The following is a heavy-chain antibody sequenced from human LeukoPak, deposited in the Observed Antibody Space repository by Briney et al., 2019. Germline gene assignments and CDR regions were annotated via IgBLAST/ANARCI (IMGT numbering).Heavy chain of an antibody. CDR3: ARDLTGPFDY. CDR2: ISYDGSNK. CDR1: GFTFSSYA. D-gene: IGHD7-27*01. Sequence: GGSLRLSCAASGFTFSSYAMHWVRQAPGKGLEWVAVISYDGSNKYYADSVKGRFTISRDNSKNTLYLQMNSLRAEDTAVYYCARDLTGPFDYWGQGTLVTVSS. V-gene: IGHV3-30-3*01. J-gene: IGHJ4*02.